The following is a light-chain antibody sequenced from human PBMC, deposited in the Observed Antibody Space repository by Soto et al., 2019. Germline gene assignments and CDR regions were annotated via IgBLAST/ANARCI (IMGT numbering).Light chain of an antibody. CDR1: QSVSSN. CDR2: DAS. J-gene: IGKJ5*01. Sequence: EIVMTQSPATLSVSPGERATLSCRASQSVSSNLAWYQQKPGQAPRLLIYDASSRATGIPARFSGSGSGTEFTLTISSRQSEDFAVYYCQQYNNWPPSTFGQGTRLEIK. CDR3: QQYNNWPPST. V-gene: IGKV3-15*01.